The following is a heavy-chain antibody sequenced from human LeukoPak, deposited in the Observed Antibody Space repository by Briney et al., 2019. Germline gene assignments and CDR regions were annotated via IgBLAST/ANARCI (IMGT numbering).Heavy chain of an antibody. Sequence: GGSLRLSCAASGFTFSNYDMYWVRQTTGKGLEWVSGIGTAGDTYYSGSVKGRFTISRENAKNSLYLQMNSLRAGDTAVYYCTRAPSWYVGGFDPWGQGTLVTVSS. CDR2: IGTAGDT. CDR3: TRAPSWYVGGFDP. J-gene: IGHJ5*02. CDR1: GFTFSNYD. D-gene: IGHD6-13*01. V-gene: IGHV3-13*01.